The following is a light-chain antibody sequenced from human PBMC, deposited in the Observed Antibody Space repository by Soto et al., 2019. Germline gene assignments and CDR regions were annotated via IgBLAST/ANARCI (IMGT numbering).Light chain of an antibody. J-gene: IGLJ1*01. CDR1: NIGNKR. CDR2: YDS. V-gene: IGLV3-21*04. CDR3: QVWDIMTDNYV. Sequence: SYELTQPPSVSVAPEKTATIACGGNNIGNKRVHGYRQNPGQAPVLLISYDSDRPSGIPERFSGSNSENTATLTISRVEAGYEADYYCQVWDIMTDNYVFGSGTKVTVL.